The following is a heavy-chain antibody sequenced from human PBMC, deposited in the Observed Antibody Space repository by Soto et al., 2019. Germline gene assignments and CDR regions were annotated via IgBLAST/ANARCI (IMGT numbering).Heavy chain of an antibody. CDR2: IYNSGST. J-gene: IGHJ3*01. V-gene: IGHV4-39*01. D-gene: IGHD1-26*01. CDR1: GGSVSRSYYY. Sequence: SETLSITCTVSGGSVSRSYYYWGWIRQPPGKGLEWIASIYNSGSTYYNPSLKSRATISVDTSKNQISLKLSSVTAADTAVYYCASRYGGSYLAFDLWGQGSMVTVSS. CDR3: ASRYGGSYLAFDL.